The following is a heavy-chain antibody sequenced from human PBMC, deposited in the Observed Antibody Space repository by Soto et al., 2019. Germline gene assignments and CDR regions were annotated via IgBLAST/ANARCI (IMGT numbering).Heavy chain of an antibody. CDR1: GFTFSNYG. Sequence: VQLVESGGGMVHPGRSLRLSCAASGFTFSNYGMHWVRQAPGKGLEWVAVISYDGSNKYYADSVKGRFTISRDNSKNTLYLQMNSLRAEDTAVYYCAKSRSPLSYFQHWGQGTLVTVSS. CDR3: AKSRSPLSYFQH. V-gene: IGHV3-30*18. CDR2: ISYDGSNK. J-gene: IGHJ1*01. D-gene: IGHD3-16*01.